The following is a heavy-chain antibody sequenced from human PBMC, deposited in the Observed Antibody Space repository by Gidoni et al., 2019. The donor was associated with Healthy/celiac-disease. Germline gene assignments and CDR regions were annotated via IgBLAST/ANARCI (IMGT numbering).Heavy chain of an antibody. J-gene: IGHJ4*02. CDR1: GFTFSSYS. CDR2: ISSSSSTI. Sequence: EVQLVESGGGLVQPGGSLRLSCADSGFTFSSYSMNWVRQAPGKGLEWVSYISSSSSTIYYADSVKGRFTISRDNAKNSLYLQMNSLRAEDTAVYYCARFTGRAVVTGEFDYWGQGTLVTVSS. V-gene: IGHV3-48*01. CDR3: ARFTGRAVVTGEFDY. D-gene: IGHD7-27*01.